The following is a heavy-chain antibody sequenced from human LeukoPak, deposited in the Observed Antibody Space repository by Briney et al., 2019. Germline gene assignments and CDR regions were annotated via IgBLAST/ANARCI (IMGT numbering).Heavy chain of an antibody. CDR1: GYTLTELS. J-gene: IGHJ4*02. V-gene: IGHV1-24*01. D-gene: IGHD3-9*01. CDR2: FDPEDGET. CDR3: ATDFPPYFDSPPNY. Sequence: GASVKVSCKVSGYTLTELSMHWVRQAPGKGLEWMGRFDPEDGETIYAQKFQGRITMTEDTSTDTAYMELSSLRSEDTAVYYCATDFPPYFDSPPNYWGQGTLVTVSS.